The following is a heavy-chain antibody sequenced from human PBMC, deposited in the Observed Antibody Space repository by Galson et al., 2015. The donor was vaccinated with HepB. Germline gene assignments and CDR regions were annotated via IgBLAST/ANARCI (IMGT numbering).Heavy chain of an antibody. Sequence: ETLSLTCAVYGGSFSGYYWSWIRQPPGKGLEWIGEINHSGSTNYNPSLKSRVTISVDRSKNQFSLKLSSVTAADTAVYYCARVFIAVAVWRSPTGKAFDIWGQGTMVTVSS. J-gene: IGHJ3*02. CDR2: INHSGST. V-gene: IGHV4-34*01. CDR1: GGSFSGYY. D-gene: IGHD6-19*01. CDR3: ARVFIAVAVWRSPTGKAFDI.